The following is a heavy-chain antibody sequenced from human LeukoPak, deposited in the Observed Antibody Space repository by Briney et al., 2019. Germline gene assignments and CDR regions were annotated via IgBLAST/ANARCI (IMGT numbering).Heavy chain of an antibody. V-gene: IGHV3-48*01. CDR3: ASLTVTNYYYYMDV. J-gene: IGHJ6*03. CDR1: GFTFGSYS. CDR2: ISSSSSTI. Sequence: PGGSLRLSCAASGFTFGSYSMNWVRQAPGKGLEWVSYISSSSSTIYYADSVKGRFTISRDNAKNSLYLQMNSLRAEDTAVYYCASLTVTNYYYYMDVWGKGTTVTVSS. D-gene: IGHD4-17*01.